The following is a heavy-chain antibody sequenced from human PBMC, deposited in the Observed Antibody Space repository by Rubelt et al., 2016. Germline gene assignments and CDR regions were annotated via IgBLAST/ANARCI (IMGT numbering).Heavy chain of an antibody. D-gene: IGHD2-8*02. CDR3: AREGGYCTGTYCWKWFDP. CDR2: INHSGST. J-gene: IGHJ5*02. V-gene: IGHV4-34*01. Sequence: QVQLQQWGAGLLKPSETLSLTCAVYGGSFSGYYWSWIRQPPGKGLEWIGEINHSGSTNYNPSLKSRVTISVDTSKNQFSLKLSSVTAADTAVYYCAREGGYCTGTYCWKWFDPWGQGTLVTVSS. CDR1: GGSFSGYY.